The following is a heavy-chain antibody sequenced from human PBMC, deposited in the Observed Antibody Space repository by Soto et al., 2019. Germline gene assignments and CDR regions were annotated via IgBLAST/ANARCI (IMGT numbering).Heavy chain of an antibody. CDR3: AGSAAVAGPKRGWAYGI. D-gene: IGHD6-19*01. J-gene: IGHJ3*02. CDR1: GGSISSGGFY. Sequence: SETLSLTCTVSGGSISSGGFYWSWIRHHPGKGLAWIGYIYYSGSTYYNPSLKSRVTISVDTSKNQFSLKLSSVTAADTAVYYCAGSAAVAGPKRGWAYGIWGRGTMVTVSS. CDR2: IYYSGST. V-gene: IGHV4-31*03.